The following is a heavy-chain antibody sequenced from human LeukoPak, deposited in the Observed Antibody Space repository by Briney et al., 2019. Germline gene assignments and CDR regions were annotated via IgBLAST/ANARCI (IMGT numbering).Heavy chain of an antibody. Sequence: SETLSLTCAVYGGSFRGYYWSWIRQPPGKGLEWIGEINHSGSTNYNPSLKSRVTISVDTSKNQFPLKLSSVTAADTAVYYCARAKYCSGGSCYHLDYWGQGTLVTVSS. V-gene: IGHV4-34*01. CDR3: ARAKYCSGGSCYHLDY. D-gene: IGHD2-15*01. CDR1: GGSFRGYY. CDR2: INHSGST. J-gene: IGHJ4*02.